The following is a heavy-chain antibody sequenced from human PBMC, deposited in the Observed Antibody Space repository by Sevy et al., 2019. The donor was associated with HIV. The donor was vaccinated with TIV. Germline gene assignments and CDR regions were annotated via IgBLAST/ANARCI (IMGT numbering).Heavy chain of an antibody. CDR1: GFTFSDYY. CDR2: ISNRSTYT. D-gene: IGHD6-19*01. CDR3: ARVRYTSGVEYFDY. V-gene: IGHV3-11*06. J-gene: IGHJ4*02. Sequence: GGSLRLSCAASGFTFSDYYRSWIRQAPGKGLEWISYISNRSTYTNYADSMKGRFTVSRDNAKNSLYLQMNTLRAEDTAVYYCARVRYTSGVEYFDYWGQGTLVTVSS.